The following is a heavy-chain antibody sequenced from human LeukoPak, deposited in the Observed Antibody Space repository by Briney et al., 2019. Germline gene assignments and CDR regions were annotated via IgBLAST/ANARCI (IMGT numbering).Heavy chain of an antibody. CDR3: AKDGIPGIAVAGRRWYFDY. V-gene: IGHV3-30*18. D-gene: IGHD6-19*01. J-gene: IGHJ4*02. CDR2: ISYDGSNK. CDR1: GFTFSSYG. Sequence: PGGSLRLSCAASGFTFSSYGMHWVRQAPGKGLEWVAVISYDGSNKYYADSVKGRFTISRDNSKNTLYLQMNSLRAEDTAVYYCAKDGIPGIAVAGRRWYFDYWGQGTLVTVSS.